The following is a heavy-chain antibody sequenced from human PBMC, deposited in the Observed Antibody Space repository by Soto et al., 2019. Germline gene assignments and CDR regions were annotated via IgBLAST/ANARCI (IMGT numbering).Heavy chain of an antibody. J-gene: IGHJ2*01. V-gene: IGHV1-69*08. Sequence: QDQLVQSGAEVKKPGSSVKVSCKASGGTFSSHTFSWVRQAPGQGLEWMGRIIPALGTATYAQKFQGRVTVTEDESATTVYMELNSLRSEDTAVYYCARPDFGDYWYFDLWGRGTRVTVSS. CDR1: GGTFSSHT. CDR2: IIPALGTA. D-gene: IGHD4-17*01. CDR3: ARPDFGDYWYFDL.